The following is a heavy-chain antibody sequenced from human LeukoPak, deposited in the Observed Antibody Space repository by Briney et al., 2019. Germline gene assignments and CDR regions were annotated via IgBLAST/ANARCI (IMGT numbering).Heavy chain of an antibody. CDR2: IYYSGST. J-gene: IGHJ4*02. CDR3: ARDLVS. V-gene: IGHV4-59*11. Sequence: SETLSLTCTVSGGSISSHYWSWIRQPPGKGLEWIGYIYYSGSTNYNPSLKSRVTISVDTSKNQFSLKLGSVTAADTAVYYCARDLVSWGQGTLATVSS. CDR1: GGSISSHY.